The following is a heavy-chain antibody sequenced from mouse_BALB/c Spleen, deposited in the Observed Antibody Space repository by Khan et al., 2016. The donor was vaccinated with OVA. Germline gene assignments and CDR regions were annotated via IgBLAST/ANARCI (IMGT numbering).Heavy chain of an antibody. Sequence: VQLQQSGAELARPGASVKMSCKASGYTFTSYTIHWIKLRPGQGLEWIGYINPSNGYTNYNQKFKDKATLTADKSSTKAYMQRSSLTSDDSSVYNWVRDGAYYRNDGWFAYWGQGTLVTVSA. CDR1: GYTFTSYT. CDR2: INPSNGYT. V-gene: IGHV1-4*01. J-gene: IGHJ3*01. D-gene: IGHD2-14*01. CDR3: VRDGAYYRNDGWFAY.